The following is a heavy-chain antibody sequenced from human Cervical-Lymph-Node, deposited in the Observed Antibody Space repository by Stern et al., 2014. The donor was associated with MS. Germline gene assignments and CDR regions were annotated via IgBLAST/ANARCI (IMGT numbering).Heavy chain of an antibody. J-gene: IGHJ5*02. Sequence: EVQLEESGGGLVQPGGSLRLSCAGSGFTFSNFAITWIRQAPGKGLELVSGSGTDGGTHYAESVKGRFSISRDNSKNTLYLQMDRLRVEDTAVYYCGKDLHFWSADSWGQGTLVTVSS. CDR2: SGTDGGT. V-gene: IGHV3-23*04. D-gene: IGHD3-3*02. CDR1: GFTFSNFA. CDR3: GKDLHFWSADS.